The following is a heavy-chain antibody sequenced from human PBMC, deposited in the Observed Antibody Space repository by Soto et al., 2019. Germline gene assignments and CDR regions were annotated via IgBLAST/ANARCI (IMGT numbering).Heavy chain of an antibody. J-gene: IGHJ6*02. CDR3: AAGRTGGSYYRMDV. CDR2: IVAGSGNT. CDR1: GFTFSDSA. Sequence: GASVKVSCKVSGFTFSDSAVQWVRQARGQGLEWIGWIVAGSGNTNYAQKFQERVTITRDMSTSTAYMEVRSLRSEDTAVYYCAAGRTGGSYYRMDVWGQGTTVTVSS. V-gene: IGHV1-58*01. D-gene: IGHD2-2*01.